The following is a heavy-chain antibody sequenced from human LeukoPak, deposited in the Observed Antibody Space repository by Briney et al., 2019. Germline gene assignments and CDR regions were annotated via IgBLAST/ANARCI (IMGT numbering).Heavy chain of an antibody. CDR1: GFTFSSYA. V-gene: IGHV3-23*01. CDR2: ISNSGGST. J-gene: IGHJ4*02. D-gene: IGHD3-3*01. CDR3: AKAGAIFGVVQGYFDY. Sequence: PGGSLRLSCAASGFTFSSYAMSWVRQAPGKGLEWVSAISNSGGSTYYADSVKGRFTISRDNSKNTLNLQMNSLRAEDTAVYYCAKAGAIFGVVQGYFDYWGQGTLVTVSS.